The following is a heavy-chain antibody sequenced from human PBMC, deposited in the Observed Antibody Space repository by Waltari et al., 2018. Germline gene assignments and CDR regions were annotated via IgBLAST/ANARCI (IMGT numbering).Heavy chain of an antibody. D-gene: IGHD6-19*01. J-gene: IGHJ2*01. CDR2: ISWNRGSI. Sequence: EVQLVESGGGLVQPGRSLRLSCAASGFTFDDYAMHWVRQAPGKGLEWVSGISWNRGSIGDAESVKGRFTISRDKAKNSLYLQMNSLGAEDTALYYCAKAGGIAVVGLNWYVDLWGRGTLVTVSS. CDR1: GFTFDDYA. CDR3: AKAGGIAVVGLNWYVDL. V-gene: IGHV3-9*01.